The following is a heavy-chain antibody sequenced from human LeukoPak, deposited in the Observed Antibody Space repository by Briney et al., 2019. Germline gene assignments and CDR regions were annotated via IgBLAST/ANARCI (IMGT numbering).Heavy chain of an antibody. CDR2: ISTYNGNT. V-gene: IGHV1-18*01. CDR3: ARGRLVVVAASGQWFDP. CDR1: GYTFTNYG. D-gene: IGHD2-15*01. Sequence: GASVKVSCKASGYTFTNYGVNWVRQAPGQGLEWMGWISTYNGNTNYAQKLQGRVTMTTDTSTSTAYMELRSLRSDDTAVYYCARGRLVVVAASGQWFDPWGQGTLVTVSS. J-gene: IGHJ5*02.